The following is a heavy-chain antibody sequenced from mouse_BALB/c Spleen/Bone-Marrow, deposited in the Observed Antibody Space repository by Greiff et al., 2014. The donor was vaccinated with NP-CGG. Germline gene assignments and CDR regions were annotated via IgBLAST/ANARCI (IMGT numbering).Heavy chain of an antibody. CDR2: INPSNGGT. CDR1: GYTFTSYY. V-gene: IGHV1S81*02. CDR3: ARGRRDALDY. J-gene: IGHJ4*01. Sequence: VQLQQSGAELVKPGASVTLPSPASGYTFTSYYMPWPKQRPGQALEWFGEINPSNGGTNFNEKFNNKATLTVDKSSTPAYMQLSSVASEDSAVYYCARGRRDALDYWGQGTSVTVSS.